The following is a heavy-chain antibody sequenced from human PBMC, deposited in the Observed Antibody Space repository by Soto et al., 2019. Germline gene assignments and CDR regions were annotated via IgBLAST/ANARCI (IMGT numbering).Heavy chain of an antibody. J-gene: IGHJ3*02. CDR1: GFTFSDYY. CDR3: ARDLSRPAAMSMLYNWKILASDAFDI. V-gene: IGHV3-11*01. D-gene: IGHD2-2*01. Sequence: GGSLRLSCAASGFTFSDYYMSWIRQAPGKGLEWVSYISSSGSTIYYADSGKGRFTISRDNAKNSLYLQMNSLRAEDTAVYYCARDLSRPAAMSMLYNWKILASDAFDIWGQGTMVTVSS. CDR2: ISSSGSTI.